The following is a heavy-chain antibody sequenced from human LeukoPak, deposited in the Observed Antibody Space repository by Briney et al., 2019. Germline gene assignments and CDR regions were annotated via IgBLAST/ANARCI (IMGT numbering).Heavy chain of an antibody. J-gene: IGHJ4*02. V-gene: IGHV3-21*01. CDR1: GFTFSDYS. Sequence: PGGSLRLSCAASGFTFSDYSMNWVRQAPGKGLEWVSSISSDSRHVFYADSVKGRFTISRDNAKNSLYLQMNSLRAEDTAVYYCAREYDYGKSWGQGTLVTVSS. CDR2: ISSDSRHV. CDR3: AREYDYGKS. D-gene: IGHD4-17*01.